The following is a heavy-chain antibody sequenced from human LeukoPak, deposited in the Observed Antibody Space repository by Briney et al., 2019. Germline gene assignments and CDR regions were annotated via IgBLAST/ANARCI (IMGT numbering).Heavy chain of an antibody. J-gene: IGHJ5*02. CDR1: GFTFSTSW. CDR2: ISSSGSTI. V-gene: IGHV3-48*04. D-gene: IGHD3-10*01. CDR3: ARVSGSYGGPWFDP. Sequence: PGGSLRLSCAASGFTFSTSWMNWVRQAPGKGLEWVSYISSSGSTIYYADSVKGRFTISRDNAKNSLYLQMNSLRAEDTAVYYCARVSGSYGGPWFDPWGQGTLVTVSS.